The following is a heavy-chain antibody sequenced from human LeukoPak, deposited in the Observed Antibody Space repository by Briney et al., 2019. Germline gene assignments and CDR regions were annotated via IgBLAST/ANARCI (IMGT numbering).Heavy chain of an antibody. J-gene: IGHJ4*02. CDR2: IYYSGST. V-gene: IGHV4-39*07. D-gene: IGHD3-10*01. Sequence: TSETLSLTCTVPGGSISSSRYYWGWIRQPPGKGLEWMGSIYYSGSTYFNPSLKSRVTISGDMSKNQFSLKLSSVTAADTAVYYCARDTWFGAGRTFDYWGQGTLVTVSS. CDR3: ARDTWFGAGRTFDY. CDR1: GGSISSSRYY.